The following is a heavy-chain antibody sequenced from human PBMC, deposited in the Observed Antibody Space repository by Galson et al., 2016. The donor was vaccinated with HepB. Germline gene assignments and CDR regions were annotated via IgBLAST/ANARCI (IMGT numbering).Heavy chain of an antibody. CDR3: ARASVVPGARMLFDS. J-gene: IGHJ5*01. CDR2: IYHTGTS. CDR1: GASISDSNW. Sequence: SETLSLTCAVYGASISDSNWWTWVRQVPGKGLEWIGEIYHTGTSNNNPFLSSRFTLSVDKSRNQFSLNITSVTAADTAIYYCARASVVPGARMLFDSWGQGILVTVSS. V-gene: IGHV4-4*02. D-gene: IGHD2-2*01.